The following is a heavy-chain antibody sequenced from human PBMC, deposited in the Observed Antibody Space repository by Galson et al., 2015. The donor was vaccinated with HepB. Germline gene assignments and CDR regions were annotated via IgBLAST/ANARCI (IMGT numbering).Heavy chain of an antibody. D-gene: IGHD3-10*01. CDR2: IYHSGST. J-gene: IGHJ5*02. CDR1: GCSISSGGYS. CDR3: ARGGHGSGRRGNWFDP. V-gene: IGHV4-30-2*01. Sequence: TLSLTCAASGCSISSGGYSWIWLRQPPGKGLEWIGYIYHSGSTYYNPSLKSRVTISVDTSKNQFPLKLSSVTAADTAVYYCARGGHGSGRRGNWFDPWGQGTLVTVSS.